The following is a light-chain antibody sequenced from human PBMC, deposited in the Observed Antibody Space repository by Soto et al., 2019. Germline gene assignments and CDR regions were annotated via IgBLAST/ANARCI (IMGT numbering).Light chain of an antibody. CDR3: QQRSNWPIT. CDR2: DAS. J-gene: IGKJ5*01. CDR1: QSISSN. V-gene: IGKV3-11*01. Sequence: EIVFTHSPSTLSVSRLYRATLSCGASQSISSNLAWYQQKPGQAPRLLIYDASNRATGIPARFSGSGSGTDFTLTISSLEPEDFAVYYCQQRSNWPITFGQGTRLENK.